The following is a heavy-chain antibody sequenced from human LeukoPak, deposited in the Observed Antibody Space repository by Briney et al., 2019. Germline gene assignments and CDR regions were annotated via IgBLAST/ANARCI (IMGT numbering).Heavy chain of an antibody. D-gene: IGHD2-15*01. CDR2: IRSSGSTI. Sequence: GGSLRLSCAASGFTFSDYYMSWIRQAPGKGLEWVSYIRSSGSTIYYADSVKGRFTISRDNSKNTLYLQMNSLRAEGTAVYYCAKDQWDIVVVVAATLAFWGQGTLVTVSS. CDR3: AKDQWDIVVVVAATLAF. CDR1: GFTFSDYY. J-gene: IGHJ4*02. V-gene: IGHV3-11*01.